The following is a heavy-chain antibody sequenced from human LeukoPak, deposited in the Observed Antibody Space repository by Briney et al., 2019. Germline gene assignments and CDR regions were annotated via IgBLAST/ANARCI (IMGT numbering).Heavy chain of an antibody. J-gene: IGHJ3*02. CDR3: ARDPKDIVVVPAAHDAFDI. V-gene: IGHV4-34*01. CDR2: INHSGST. D-gene: IGHD2-2*01. Sequence: SETLSLTCAVYGVSFSGYYWSWIRQPPGKGLEWIGGINHSGSTNYNPSLKSRVTISVDTSKNQFSLKLSSVTAADTAVYYCARDPKDIVVVPAAHDAFDIWGQGTMVTVSS. CDR1: GVSFSGYY.